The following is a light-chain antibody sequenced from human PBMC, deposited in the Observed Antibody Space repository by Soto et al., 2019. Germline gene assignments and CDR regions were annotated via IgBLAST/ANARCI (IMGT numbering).Light chain of an antibody. Sequence: QSPGTLSQSPGDRATLSCRASQRVSARYLAWYHQKPGQAPRLLIFGASDRATGIPDRFSGSGSGTDFTLTIDRLEPEDFAMYYCQQYSDSPPTFGQGTKVDIK. CDR1: QRVSARY. J-gene: IGKJ1*01. V-gene: IGKV3-20*01. CDR2: GAS. CDR3: QQYSDSPPT.